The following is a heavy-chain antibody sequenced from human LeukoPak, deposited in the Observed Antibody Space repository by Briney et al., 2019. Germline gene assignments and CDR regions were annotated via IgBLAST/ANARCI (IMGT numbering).Heavy chain of an antibody. J-gene: IGHJ6*03. CDR1: GFTFSSYE. CDR3: ARDRGYCSSTSCYGAYYYYYYYMDV. CDR2: ISSSGSTI. V-gene: IGHV3-48*03. D-gene: IGHD2-2*01. Sequence: PGGSLRLSCAASGFTFSSYEMNWVRQSPGKGLEWVSYISSSGSTIYYADSVKGRFTISRDNAKNSLYLQMNSLRAEDTALYYCARDRGYCSSTSCYGAYYYYYYYMDVWGKGTTVTVSS.